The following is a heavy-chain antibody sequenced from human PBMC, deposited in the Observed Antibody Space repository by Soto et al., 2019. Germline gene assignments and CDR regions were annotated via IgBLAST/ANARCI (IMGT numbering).Heavy chain of an antibody. CDR2: ISWNRGSI. CDR1: GFTFDDYA. D-gene: IGHD5-12*01. V-gene: IGHV3-9*01. CDR3: AKDIVATITAFDY. J-gene: IGHJ4*02. Sequence: EVQLVESGGGSVQPGRSLRLSCAASGFTFDDYAMHWVRQAPGKGLEGVSGISWNRGSIGYADSVKGRFTISRDNAKNSLYLQMNSLRAEDTALYYCAKDIVATITAFDYWGQGTLVTVSS.